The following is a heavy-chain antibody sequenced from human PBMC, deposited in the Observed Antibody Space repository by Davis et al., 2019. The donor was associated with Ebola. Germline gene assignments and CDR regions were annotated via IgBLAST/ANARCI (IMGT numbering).Heavy chain of an antibody. CDR1: SYTFTSYA. Sequence: PVKVSCKASSYTFTSYAISWVRQAPGQGLEWMGGIIPILGIANYAQKFQGRVTITADESTSTAYMELSSLRSEDTAVYYCASGLVRGESYWYFDLWGRGTLVTVSS. V-gene: IGHV1-69*10. J-gene: IGHJ2*01. CDR2: IIPILGIA. CDR3: ASGLVRGESYWYFDL. D-gene: IGHD6-6*01.